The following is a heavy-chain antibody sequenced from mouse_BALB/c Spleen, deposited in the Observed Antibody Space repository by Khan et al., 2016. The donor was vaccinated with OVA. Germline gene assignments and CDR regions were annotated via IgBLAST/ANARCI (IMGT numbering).Heavy chain of an antibody. Sequence: VQLKESGPSLVKPSQTLSLTCSVTGDSITSGFWNWIRKFPGNKFEYMGSVTYSGNTYYYPSLKSRISITRDTSKSQYYLQLNSVTTEDTATNSCARSYDSWAMDYWGQGTSVTVSS. CDR3: ARSYDSWAMDY. V-gene: IGHV3-8*02. J-gene: IGHJ4*01. D-gene: IGHD2-12*01. CDR1: GDSITSGF. CDR2: VTYSGNT.